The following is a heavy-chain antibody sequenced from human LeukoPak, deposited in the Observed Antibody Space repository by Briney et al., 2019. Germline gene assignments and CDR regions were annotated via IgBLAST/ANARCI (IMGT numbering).Heavy chain of an antibody. V-gene: IGHV3-30*14. CDR2: ISYDGSNK. CDR3: ATPLY. CDR1: GFTFSSYA. J-gene: IGHJ4*02. Sequence: PGGSLRLSCAASGFTFSSYAMHWVRQAPGKGLEWVAVISYDGSNKYNADSVKGRFTISRDNSKNTLYLQMNSLRAEDTAVYFCATPLYWGQGTLVTVSS.